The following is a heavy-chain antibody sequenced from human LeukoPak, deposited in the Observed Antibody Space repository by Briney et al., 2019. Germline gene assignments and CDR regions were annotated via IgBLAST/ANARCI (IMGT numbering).Heavy chain of an antibody. CDR2: VYHSGGA. Sequence: TSETLSLTCTVSGGSISSYYWSWVRQPPGKGLEWIGEVYHSGGANYKPSLKSRVTISVDTSKNQFSLKLSSVTAADTAVYYCARASSPKIYGMDVWGQGTTVTVSS. J-gene: IGHJ6*02. CDR3: ARASSPKIYGMDV. V-gene: IGHV4-34*01. CDR1: GGSISSYY.